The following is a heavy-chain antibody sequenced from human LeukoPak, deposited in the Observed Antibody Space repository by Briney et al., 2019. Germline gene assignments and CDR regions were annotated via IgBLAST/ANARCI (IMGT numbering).Heavy chain of an antibody. Sequence: SETLSLTSTVSGGAISGYYLDWVRQAPGKGLEWIGYIYHSGSTNYNPSLKSRVSISVDKSKNQFSLKLSSVTAADTAVYYCATGNGGNSFDYWGQGTLVTVS. J-gene: IGHJ4*02. D-gene: IGHD4-23*01. CDR1: GGAISGYY. CDR2: IYHSGST. CDR3: ATGNGGNSFDY. V-gene: IGHV4-59*01.